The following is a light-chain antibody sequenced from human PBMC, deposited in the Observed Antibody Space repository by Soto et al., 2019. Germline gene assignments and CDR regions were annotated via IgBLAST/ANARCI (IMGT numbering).Light chain of an antibody. Sequence: EIGMTQSPATLSVSPGERDTLSCRASQSVSSNLAWYQQKPGQAPRLLIYGASTRATGIPARFSGSGSGTEFTLTISSLQSEDFATYYCQQYSTYSWTFGQGTKVDIK. CDR3: QQYSTYSWT. CDR1: QSVSSN. V-gene: IGKV3-15*01. CDR2: GAS. J-gene: IGKJ1*01.